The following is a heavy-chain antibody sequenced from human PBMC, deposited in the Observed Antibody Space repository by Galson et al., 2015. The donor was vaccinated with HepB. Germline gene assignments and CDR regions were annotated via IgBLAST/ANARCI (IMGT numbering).Heavy chain of an antibody. CDR3: AREETYYYDTSGYLHY. CDR1: GFTFSDYE. J-gene: IGHJ4*02. D-gene: IGHD3-22*01. Sequence: SLRLSCAASGFTFSDYEMNWVRQAPGKGLEWVSYISSSGTTIYYADSVKGRFSISRDNAKNSLYLQMNSLRAEDTAIYYCAREETYYYDTSGYLHYWGQGTLVTVSS. CDR2: ISSSGTTI. V-gene: IGHV3-48*03.